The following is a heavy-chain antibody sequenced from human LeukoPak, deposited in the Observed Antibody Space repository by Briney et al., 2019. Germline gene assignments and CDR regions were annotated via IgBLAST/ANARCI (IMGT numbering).Heavy chain of an antibody. CDR3: ARDNLPYSYGNIVDY. D-gene: IGHD5-18*01. Sequence: RASVNVSCKASGYTFTSYGISWVRQAPGQGLEWMGWISAYNGNTNYAQKLQGRVTMTTDTSTSTAYMELRSLRSDDTAVYYCARDNLPYSYGNIVDYWGQGTLVTVSS. V-gene: IGHV1-18*01. CDR1: GYTFTSYG. CDR2: ISAYNGNT. J-gene: IGHJ4*02.